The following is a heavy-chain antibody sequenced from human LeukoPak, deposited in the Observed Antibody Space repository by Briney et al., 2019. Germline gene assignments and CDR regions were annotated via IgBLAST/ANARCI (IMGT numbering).Heavy chain of an antibody. D-gene: IGHD3-10*01. Sequence: PSETLSLTCAVYGGSFSGYYWSWIRQPPGKGLEWIGEINHSGSTNYNPSLKSRVTISVDTSKNQFSLKLSSVTAADTAVYYCARGVSGSRISCQRWFDPWGQGTLVTVSS. CDR2: INHSGST. CDR1: GGSFSGYY. CDR3: ARGVSGSRISCQRWFDP. V-gene: IGHV4-34*01. J-gene: IGHJ5*02.